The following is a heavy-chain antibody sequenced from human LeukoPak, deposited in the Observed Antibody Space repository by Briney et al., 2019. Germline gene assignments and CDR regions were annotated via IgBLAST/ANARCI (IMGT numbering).Heavy chain of an antibody. CDR3: AMDLIKYSSSFMNWFDP. CDR1: GGTFSSYA. J-gene: IGHJ5*02. Sequence: ASVKVSCKASGGTFSSYAISWVRQAPGQGREWMGRIIPIFGTANYAQKFQGRVTITTDESTSTAYMGLSSLRSEDTAVYYCAMDLIKYSSSFMNWFDPWGQGTLVTVSS. D-gene: IGHD6-6*01. V-gene: IGHV1-69*05. CDR2: IIPIFGTA.